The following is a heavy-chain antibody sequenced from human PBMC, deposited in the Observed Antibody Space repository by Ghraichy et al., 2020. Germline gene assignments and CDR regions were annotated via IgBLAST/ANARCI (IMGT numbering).Heavy chain of an antibody. D-gene: IGHD1-26*01. CDR2: IFHNVNT. V-gene: IGHV4-4*02. CDR1: GGSITTDNW. Sequence: SETLSLTCAVSGGSITTDNWWHWLHHSPEKVLEWIGEIFHNVNTYYNPSLKSRVTISVDKSQSHFFLMRTSLTAADTAVYFCARVKGAGTYMGFDYWGQGILVTVSS. J-gene: IGHJ4*02. CDR3: ARVKGAGTYMGFDY.